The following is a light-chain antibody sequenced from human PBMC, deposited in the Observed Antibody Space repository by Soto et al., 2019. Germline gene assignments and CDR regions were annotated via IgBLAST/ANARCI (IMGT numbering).Light chain of an antibody. CDR2: KAS. V-gene: IGKV1-5*03. J-gene: IGKJ1*01. CDR1: QSISSW. Sequence: GDRVTITCRASQSISSWLAWYQQKPGKAPKLLIYKASSLESGVPSRFSGSGSGTEFTLTISSLQPDDFATYYCQQYNSYSQTFGQGTKVDIK. CDR3: QQYNSYSQT.